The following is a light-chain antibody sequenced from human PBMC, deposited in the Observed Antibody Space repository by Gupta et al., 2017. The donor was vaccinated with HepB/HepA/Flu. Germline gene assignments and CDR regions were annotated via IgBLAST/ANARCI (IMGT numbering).Light chain of an antibody. CDR3: AAWDDSLNGHAV. J-gene: IGLJ2*01. CDR2: NNN. CDR1: SSNIGSHT. V-gene: IGLV1-44*01. Sequence: QSVLTQPPSASGTPGQRVTLPCYGSSSNIGSHTVTWYQQLPGAAPKRLIYNNNQRAPGVPDRFSASSSGASASLTISGLQADDEADYYCAAWDDSLNGHAVFGGGTRLTVL.